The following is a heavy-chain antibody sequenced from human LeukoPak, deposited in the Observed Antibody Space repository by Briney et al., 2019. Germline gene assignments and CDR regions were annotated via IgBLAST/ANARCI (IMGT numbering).Heavy chain of an antibody. Sequence: SETLSLTGTGSGGAIRSYYWSWLRQPPGKGLEWMGDIYYSGSSSYNPSLKSRVTISVDPSKNQFSLKLSSVTAADTAVYYCARGVNSSGYYPYDYWGQGTLVNVSS. D-gene: IGHD3-22*01. V-gene: IGHV4-59*01. CDR2: IYYSGSS. J-gene: IGHJ4*02. CDR3: ARGVNSSGYYPYDY. CDR1: GGAIRSYY.